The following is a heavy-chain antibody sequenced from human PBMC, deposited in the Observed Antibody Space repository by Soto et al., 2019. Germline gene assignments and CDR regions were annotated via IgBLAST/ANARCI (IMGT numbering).Heavy chain of an antibody. CDR2: ISYDGSNK. CDR1: GFTFSSYG. CDR3: ARDGATVTTLEYYYYGMDV. J-gene: IGHJ6*02. V-gene: IGHV3-30*03. Sequence: QVQLVESGGGVVQPGRSLRLSCAASGFTFSSYGMHWVRQAPGKGLEWVAVISYDGSNKYYADSVKGRFTISRDNSKNTLYLQMNSLRAEDTAVYYCARDGATVTTLEYYYYGMDVWGQGTTVTVSS. D-gene: IGHD4-17*01.